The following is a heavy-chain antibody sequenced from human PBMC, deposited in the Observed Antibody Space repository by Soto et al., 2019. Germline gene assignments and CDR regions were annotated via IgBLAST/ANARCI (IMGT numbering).Heavy chain of an antibody. CDR2: IYYSGSP. V-gene: IGHV4-59*01. D-gene: IGHD2-2*02. CDR1: GGSISSYY. Sequence: QVQLQESGPGLVKPSETLSLTCTVSGGSISSYYWSWIRQPPGKGLEGIGYIYYSGSPNYNPSLKSRVTIPVDTSKNQFSLKLSSVTAADTAVYYCPRVWVPYYTFDPWGQGTLVTVSS. J-gene: IGHJ5*02. CDR3: PRVWVPYYTFDP.